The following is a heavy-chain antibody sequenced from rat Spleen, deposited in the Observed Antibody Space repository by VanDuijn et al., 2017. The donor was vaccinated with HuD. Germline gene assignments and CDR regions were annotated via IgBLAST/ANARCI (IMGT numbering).Heavy chain of an antibody. CDR2: ISYDGRST. CDR1: GFTFSNYY. Sequence: EVQLLESGGGLVQPGRSMRLSCAASGFTFSNYYMAWVRQAPKKGLEWVATISYDGRSTYYRDSVKGRFTISRDNAKSTLYLQMDSLRSEDTATYYCATGIQLYHFDYWGQGVMVTVSS. V-gene: IGHV5-7*01. J-gene: IGHJ2*01. D-gene: IGHD1-5*01. CDR3: ATGIQLYHFDY.